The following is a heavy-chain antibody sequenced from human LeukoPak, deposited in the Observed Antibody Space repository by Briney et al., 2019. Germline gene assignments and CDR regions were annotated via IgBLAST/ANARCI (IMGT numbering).Heavy chain of an antibody. CDR1: GFTFSSYS. CDR2: ISSSGSTI. CDR3: ASGGSYSYYFDY. Sequence: PGGSLRLSCAASGFTFSSYSMNWVRQAPGKGLEWVSYISSSGSTIYYADSVKGRFTISRDNAKNSLYLQMNSLRAEDTAVYYCASGGSYSYYFDYWGRGTLVTVSS. V-gene: IGHV3-48*04. J-gene: IGHJ4*02. D-gene: IGHD1-26*01.